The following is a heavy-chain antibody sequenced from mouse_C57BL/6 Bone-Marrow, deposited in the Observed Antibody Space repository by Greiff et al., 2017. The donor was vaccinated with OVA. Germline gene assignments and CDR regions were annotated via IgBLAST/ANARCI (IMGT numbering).Heavy chain of an antibody. V-gene: IGHV1-63*01. D-gene: IGHD2-1*01. CDR1: GYTFTNYW. J-gene: IGHJ3*01. CDR3: ARRGIYYGNSFAY. Sequence: QVQLQQSGAELVRPGTSVKMSCKASGYTFTNYWIGWAKQRPGHGLEWIGDIYPGGGYTNYNEKFKGKATLTADKSSSTAYMQFSSLTSEDSAIYYCARRGIYYGNSFAYWGQGTLVTVSA. CDR2: IYPGGGYT.